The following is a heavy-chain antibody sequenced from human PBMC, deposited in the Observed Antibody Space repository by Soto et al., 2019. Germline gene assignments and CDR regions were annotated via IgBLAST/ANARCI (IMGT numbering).Heavy chain of an antibody. CDR2: IHTGGTT. Sequence: QVQLRESGPRLVEPSQTLSLTCTVSGGSISSGCWCWIRQRPGLGLEWIGHIHTGGTTYTNRSLKVGATVPVERSSNRFSLKLDPMPAADPAGYSGAGGQGGHKVATWGQGTLVTVTS. J-gene: IGHJ5*02. D-gene: IGHD1-26*01. V-gene: IGHV4-30-4*01. CDR3: AGGQGGHKVAT. CDR1: GGSISSGC.